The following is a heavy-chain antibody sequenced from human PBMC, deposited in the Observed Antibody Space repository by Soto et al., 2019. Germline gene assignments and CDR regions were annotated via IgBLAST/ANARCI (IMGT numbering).Heavy chain of an antibody. J-gene: IGHJ4*02. D-gene: IGHD7-27*01. CDR1: GGSISSGGYY. Sequence: PSETLSLTCPVSGGSISSGGYYWSWIRQHPGKGLEWIGYIYYSGSTYYNPSLKSRVTISVDTSNNQFSLKLSSVSAADTAVYYCARGPSGDKVDYWGQGTLVTVSS. CDR2: IYYSGST. CDR3: ARGPSGDKVDY. V-gene: IGHV4-30-4*08.